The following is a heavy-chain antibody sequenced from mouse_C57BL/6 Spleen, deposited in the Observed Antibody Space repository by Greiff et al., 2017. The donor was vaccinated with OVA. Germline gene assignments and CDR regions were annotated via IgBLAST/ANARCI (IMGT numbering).Heavy chain of an antibody. CDR3: ARSYYGSSPHFDY. CDR2: IYPGDGDT. Sequence: VQGVESGPELVKPGASVKISCKASGYAFSSSWMNWVKQRPGKGLEWIGRIYPGDGDTNYNGKFKGKATLTADKSSSTAYMQLSSLTSEGSAVYFCARSYYGSSPHFDYWGQGTTLTVSS. D-gene: IGHD1-1*01. J-gene: IGHJ2*01. CDR1: GYAFSSSW. V-gene: IGHV1-82*01.